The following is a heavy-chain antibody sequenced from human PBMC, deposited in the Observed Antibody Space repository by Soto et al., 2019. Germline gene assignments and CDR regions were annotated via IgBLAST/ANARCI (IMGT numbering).Heavy chain of an antibody. V-gene: IGHV4-61*01. CDR3: ATDSDTVTTGY. D-gene: IGHD4-17*01. CDR2: IFNSGGT. Sequence: PSETLSLACSVSGGSVRSGNHYWSWIRQPPGKGLEWIGYIFNSGGTKYNPSLKSRVSISADMSKNQFSLNLTSVTAADTAVYYCATDSDTVTTGYWGQGTLVTVSS. CDR1: GGSVRSGNHY. J-gene: IGHJ4*02.